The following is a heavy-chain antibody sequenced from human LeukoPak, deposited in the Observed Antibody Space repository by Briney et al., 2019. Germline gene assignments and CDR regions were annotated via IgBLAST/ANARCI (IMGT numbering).Heavy chain of an antibody. J-gene: IGHJ6*02. Sequence: ASVKVSCKASGYTFTSYGISWVRQAPGQGLEWMGWISAYNGNTNYAQKLQGRVTMTTDTSTSTAYMELRSLRSEDTAVYYCARGGYSSTREYYYHGMDVWGQGTTVTVSS. D-gene: IGHD6-13*01. V-gene: IGHV1-18*01. CDR3: ARGGYSSTREYYYHGMDV. CDR2: ISAYNGNT. CDR1: GYTFTSYG.